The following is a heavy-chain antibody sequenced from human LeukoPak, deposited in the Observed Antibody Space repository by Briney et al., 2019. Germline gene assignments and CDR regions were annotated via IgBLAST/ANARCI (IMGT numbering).Heavy chain of an antibody. V-gene: IGHV6-1*01. D-gene: IGHD6-25*01. Sequence: SQTLSLTCAISGDSVSSNSAAWNWLRQSPSRGLEWLGRTYYRSKWYSESAPSVKSRITINPDTSKNQFSLQLNSVTPEDTAVYYCARGFLKLYFDFWGQGTLVTVSS. CDR3: ARGFLKLYFDF. J-gene: IGHJ4*02. CDR2: TYYRSKWYS. CDR1: GDSVSSNSAA.